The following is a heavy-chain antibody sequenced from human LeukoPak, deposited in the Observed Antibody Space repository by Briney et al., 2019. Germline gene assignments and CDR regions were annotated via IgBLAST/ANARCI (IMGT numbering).Heavy chain of an antibody. CDR2: IRYDGSNK. Sequence: GGSLRLSCSASGFSFRSYGMHWVRQAPGKGLEWVAFIRYDGSNKYYADSVKGRFTISRDNSKNTLYLQMNSLRAEDTAEYYCAKLSGPLAGTSDYWGQGTLVTVSS. V-gene: IGHV3-30*02. CDR1: GFSFRSYG. CDR3: AKLSGPLAGTSDY. J-gene: IGHJ4*02. D-gene: IGHD6-19*01.